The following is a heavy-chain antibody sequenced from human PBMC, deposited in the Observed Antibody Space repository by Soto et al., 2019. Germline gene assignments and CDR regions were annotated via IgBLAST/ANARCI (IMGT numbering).Heavy chain of an antibody. CDR2: FYPGDSTT. J-gene: IGHJ5*02. V-gene: IGHV5-51*01. Sequence: PGESLKISCKGSGYNFNTYWIGWVRQMPGKGLEWMGIFYPGDSTTRYSPSFQGQVTISADKSISTAYLQWSSLKTSDTAIYFCARRSDYGDHADPLGQGTLVTVS. D-gene: IGHD4-17*01. CDR1: GYNFNTYW. CDR3: ARRSDYGDHADP.